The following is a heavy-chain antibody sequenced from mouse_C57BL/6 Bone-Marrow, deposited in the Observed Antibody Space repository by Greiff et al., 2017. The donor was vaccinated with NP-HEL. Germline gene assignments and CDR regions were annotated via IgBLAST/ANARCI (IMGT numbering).Heavy chain of an antibody. Sequence: QVQLQQSDAELVKPGASVKISCKVSGYTFTDHTIHWMKQRPEQGLEWIGYIYPRDGSTKYNEKFKGKATLTADKSSSTAYMQLNSLTSNDSAVYFSARSKKDHYDFSWFAYWGQGTLVTVSA. V-gene: IGHV1-78*01. CDR1: GYTFTDHT. CDR3: ARSKKDHYDFSWFAY. D-gene: IGHD2-4*01. J-gene: IGHJ3*01. CDR2: IYPRDGST.